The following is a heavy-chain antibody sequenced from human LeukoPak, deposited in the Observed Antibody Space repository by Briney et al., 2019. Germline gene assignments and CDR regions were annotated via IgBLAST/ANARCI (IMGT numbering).Heavy chain of an antibody. CDR3: ASRGGGIYFDY. D-gene: IGHD1-26*01. CDR2: IYTSGST. V-gene: IGHV4-61*02. Sequence: SETLSLTCTVSGGSLSSGSYYWSWIRQPAGKGLEWIGRIYTSGSTNYNPSLKSRVTISVDTSKNQFSLKLSSVTAADTAVYYCASRGGGIYFDYWGQGTLVTVSS. CDR1: GGSLSSGSYY. J-gene: IGHJ4*02.